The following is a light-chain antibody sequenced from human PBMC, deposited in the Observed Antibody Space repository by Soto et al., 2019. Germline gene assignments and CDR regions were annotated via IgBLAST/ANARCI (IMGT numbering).Light chain of an antibody. CDR1: RSLVYSDGNTS. Sequence: DVVMTQSPLPLPVTLGQPASISCRSSRSLVYSDGNTSLNWFQQRPGQSPRRLIFEVSNRDSGAPDRLCGSASGPESTLTIVKLGAKAIAVYYCQQYGSAPRTVVPGTKVDI. J-gene: IGKJ3*01. V-gene: IGKV2-30*01. CDR3: QQYGSAPRT. CDR2: EVS.